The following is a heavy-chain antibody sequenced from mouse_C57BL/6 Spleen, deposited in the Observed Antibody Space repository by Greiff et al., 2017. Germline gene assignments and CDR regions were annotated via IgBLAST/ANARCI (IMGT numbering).Heavy chain of an antibody. CDR3: AERGSGLYYFDY. CDR1: GYAFTHYF. CDR2: INPGSGGT. V-gene: IGHV1-54*01. Sequence: QVQLQQSGAELVRPGPSVKVSCKASGYAFTHYFIEWVKQWPGQGLEWIVVINPGSGGTNYDEKFKGTATLTADQSSSTAYMQRSSLTSEHSAVEFGAERGSGLYYFDYWGQGTTLTVSS. D-gene: IGHD1-3*01. J-gene: IGHJ2*01.